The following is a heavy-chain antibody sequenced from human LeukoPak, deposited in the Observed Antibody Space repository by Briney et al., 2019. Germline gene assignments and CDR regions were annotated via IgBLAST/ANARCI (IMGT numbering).Heavy chain of an antibody. CDR3: AREARLVVVPAANLYYYYGMDV. Sequence: SETLSLTRAVYGGSFSGYYWSWIRQPPGKGLEWIGEINHSGSTNYNPSLKSRVTISVDTSKNQFSLKLSSVTAADTAVYYCAREARLVVVPAANLYYYYGMDVWGQGTTVTVSS. CDR1: GGSFSGYY. D-gene: IGHD2-2*01. J-gene: IGHJ6*02. CDR2: INHSGST. V-gene: IGHV4-34*01.